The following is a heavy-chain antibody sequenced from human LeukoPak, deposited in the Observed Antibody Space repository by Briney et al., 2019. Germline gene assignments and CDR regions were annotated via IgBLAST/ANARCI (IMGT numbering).Heavy chain of an antibody. V-gene: IGHV3-23*01. CDR3: ASRFIYGSYYFDS. Sequence: GGSLTLTCAASGFSFSSYALSWVRQPPGKGLEWVSTISGSGGSTYNADSVKGRFTISRDNSKNTLYLQMNSLRAEDTAVYYCASRFIYGSYYFDSWGQGTLVTVSS. D-gene: IGHD5-18*01. CDR2: ISGSGGST. CDR1: GFSFSSYA. J-gene: IGHJ4*02.